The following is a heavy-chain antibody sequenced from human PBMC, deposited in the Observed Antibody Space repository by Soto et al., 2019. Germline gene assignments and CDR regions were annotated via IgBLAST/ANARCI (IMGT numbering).Heavy chain of an antibody. CDR2: INHSGRT. CDR1: GGSFSGHY. V-gene: IGHV4-34*01. CDR3: ARTTYYFETSGYSPFDY. J-gene: IGHJ4*02. D-gene: IGHD3-22*01. Sequence: SETLSLTCIVSGGSFSGHYWSWIRQPPGKGLEWIGEINHSGRTNYNPSLKGRITMSVDTSKNQFSLKLRSMTAADTAVYYCARTTYYFETSGYSPFDYWGQGTLVTVSS.